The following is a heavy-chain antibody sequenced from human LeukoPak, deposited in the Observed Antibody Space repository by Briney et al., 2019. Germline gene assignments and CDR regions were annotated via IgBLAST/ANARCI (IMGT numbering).Heavy chain of an antibody. CDR3: ARDHQYDFDY. CDR2: IGAYNGNT. CDR1: GGTFSSYA. Sequence: ASVKVSCKAPGGTFSSYAISWVRQAPGLGLEWMGWIGAYNGNTRYVEKFQGRVTMTTDTSTSTAYMELRSLRSDDTAVYFCARDHQYDFDYWGQGTLVTVSS. J-gene: IGHJ4*02. V-gene: IGHV1-18*01. D-gene: IGHD2-2*01.